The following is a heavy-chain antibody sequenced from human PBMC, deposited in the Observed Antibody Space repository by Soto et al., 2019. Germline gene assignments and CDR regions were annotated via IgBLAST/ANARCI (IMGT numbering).Heavy chain of an antibody. V-gene: IGHV5-10-1*01. CDR1: GYSFTSYW. Sequence: PGESLKISCKGSGYSFTSYWISWLRQMPGKGLEWMGRIDPSDSYTNYSPSFQGHVTISADKSISTAYLQWSSLKASDTAMYYCARHISYLQWLDPYGMDVWGQGTTVTVSS. J-gene: IGHJ6*02. D-gene: IGHD6-19*01. CDR3: ARHISYLQWLDPYGMDV. CDR2: IDPSDSYT.